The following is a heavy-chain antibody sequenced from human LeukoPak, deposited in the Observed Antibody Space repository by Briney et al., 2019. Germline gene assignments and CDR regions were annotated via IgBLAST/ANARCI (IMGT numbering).Heavy chain of an antibody. J-gene: IGHJ4*02. Sequence: QPGGSLRLSCAASGFTFSRYALHWVRQAPGKGLEWVAVILFDATRTYYADAVKGRFSISRDNSNSTLFLQMNSLRENDTAVYHCARGRGATKKYWGQGTLVTVSS. V-gene: IGHV3-30*04. CDR1: GFTFSRYA. D-gene: IGHD1-26*01. CDR2: ILFDATRT. CDR3: ARGRGATKKY.